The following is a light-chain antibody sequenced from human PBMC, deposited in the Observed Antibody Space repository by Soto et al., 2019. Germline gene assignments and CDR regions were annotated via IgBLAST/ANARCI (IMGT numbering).Light chain of an antibody. Sequence: EIVMTQSPATLSVSPGERATLSCRASQSVSSDLAWYHQKPGQAPRLLIYGASTRATGIPARFSGSGSGTEFTLTITGLQSEDFAVYYCQQYNGWPWTFGLGTKVDIK. J-gene: IGKJ1*01. CDR3: QQYNGWPWT. CDR2: GAS. V-gene: IGKV3-15*01. CDR1: QSVSSD.